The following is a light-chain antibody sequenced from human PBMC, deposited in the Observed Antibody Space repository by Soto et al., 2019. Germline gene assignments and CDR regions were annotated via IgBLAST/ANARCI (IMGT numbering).Light chain of an antibody. J-gene: IGKJ5*01. CDR3: QQYNNWPFS. Sequence: EISMTQFPAILSASPGGRATLSCRAAQDVTTNFVWYQLRRGQPPRLLIYDISTRATGVPARFIGSGSGTEFTLTITGLQSEDFALCFCQQYNNWPFSFGPGTRVESK. CDR2: DIS. V-gene: IGKV3-15*01. CDR1: QDVTTN.